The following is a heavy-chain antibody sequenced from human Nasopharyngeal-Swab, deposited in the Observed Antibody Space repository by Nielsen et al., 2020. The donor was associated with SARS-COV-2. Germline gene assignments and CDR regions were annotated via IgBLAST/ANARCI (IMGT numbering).Heavy chain of an antibody. D-gene: IGHD1-26*01. CDR2: ISSSGRTK. CDR1: GFTFSSYS. V-gene: IGHV3-48*01. CDR3: ARVGGGSYYFDY. J-gene: IGHJ4*02. Sequence: GESLKISCAASGFTFSSYSMNWVRQAPGKGLEWVSYISSSGRTKYYADSVKGRFTISRDNSKNTLYLQMNSLRAEDTAVYYCARVGGGSYYFDYWGQGTLVTVSS.